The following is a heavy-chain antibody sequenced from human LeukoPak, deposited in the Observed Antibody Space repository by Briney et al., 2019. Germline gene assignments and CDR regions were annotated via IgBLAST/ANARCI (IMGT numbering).Heavy chain of an antibody. J-gene: IGHJ5*02. V-gene: IGHV3-74*01. CDR2: INGDGSDT. Sequence: GGSLRLSCAASGFTFSNYWMHWVRQVPGKGPEWVSHINGDGSDTGYADSVKGRFTISRDNRKNTVYLQMNSLRAKDTAVYYCARDQLSYCDGDCPWGQGTLVTVSS. CDR3: ARDQLSYCDGDCP. CDR1: GFTFSNYW. D-gene: IGHD2-21*02.